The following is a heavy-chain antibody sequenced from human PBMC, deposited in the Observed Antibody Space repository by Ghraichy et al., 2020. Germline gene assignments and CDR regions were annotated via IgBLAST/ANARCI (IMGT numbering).Heavy chain of an antibody. CDR1: GFTFRNYA. CDR3: AKEGQIGVAGFDC. J-gene: IGHJ4*02. D-gene: IGHD6-19*01. CDR2: FGGDPRIT. V-gene: IGHV3-23*01. Sequence: LSLTCAASGFTFRNYAMSWVRQAPGKGLEWVTGFGGDPRITYYADSVEGRFTISSDHSRNTLYLQMNGLRVEDTALYYCAKEGQIGVAGFDCWGQGTLVTVSS.